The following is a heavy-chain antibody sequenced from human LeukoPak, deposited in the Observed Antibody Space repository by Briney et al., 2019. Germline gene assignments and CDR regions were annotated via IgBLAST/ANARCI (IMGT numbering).Heavy chain of an antibody. V-gene: IGHV4-39*01. J-gene: IGHJ4*02. CDR3: ARHPMFYYDSSGYYYPYFDY. CDR1: GGSITTSTYN. Sequence: PSETLSLTCTVSGGSITTSTYNWAWLRQAPGKGLERIGSIYYSGNTYYNPSLSSLKSRLTIFVDTSSNQSSLQLNSVTAADTAVYYCARHPMFYYDSSGYYYPYFDYWGQGTLVSVS. D-gene: IGHD3-22*01. CDR2: IYYSGNT.